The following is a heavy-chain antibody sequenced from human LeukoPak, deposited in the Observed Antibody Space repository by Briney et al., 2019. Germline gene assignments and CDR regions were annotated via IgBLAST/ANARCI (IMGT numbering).Heavy chain of an antibody. J-gene: IGHJ5*02. Sequence: VASEKVSCKASGYTFTSYDINWVRQATGQGLEWMGWMNPNSGNTGYAQKFQGRVTMTRNASISTAYMELSSLRSEDTAVYYCARPFYSSSRLPIDPWGQGTLVTVSS. D-gene: IGHD6-6*01. CDR3: ARPFYSSSRLPIDP. CDR1: GYTFTSYD. V-gene: IGHV1-8*01. CDR2: MNPNSGNT.